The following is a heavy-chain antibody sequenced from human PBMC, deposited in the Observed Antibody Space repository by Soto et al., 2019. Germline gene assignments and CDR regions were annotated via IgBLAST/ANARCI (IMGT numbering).Heavy chain of an antibody. CDR2: VKTKAEGATT. V-gene: IGHV3-15*07. D-gene: IGHD1-1*01. CDR3: TSRIRTTNDN. J-gene: IGHJ4*02. Sequence: GSLRLSCVASGFPFTTVWMNWVRQAPGKGPEWLGRVKTKAEGATTDYAAPAKGRFTILRDDSINTVYLQMTSLRIEDTALYYCTSRIRTTNDNWGQGTLVTVSS. CDR1: GFPFTTVW.